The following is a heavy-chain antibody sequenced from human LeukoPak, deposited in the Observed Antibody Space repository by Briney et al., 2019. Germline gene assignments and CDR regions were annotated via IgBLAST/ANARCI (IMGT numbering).Heavy chain of an antibody. J-gene: IGHJ4*02. CDR2: IGTAGDT. CDR3: ARANYYGSGSYYTD. Sequence: GGSLRLSCAASGFTFSSYDMHWVRQATGKGLEWVSAIGTAGDTYYPGSVKGRFTISRENAKNSLYLQMNSLRAGDTAVYYCARANYYGSGSYYTDWGQGTLVTVSS. V-gene: IGHV3-13*01. CDR1: GFTFSSYD. D-gene: IGHD3-10*01.